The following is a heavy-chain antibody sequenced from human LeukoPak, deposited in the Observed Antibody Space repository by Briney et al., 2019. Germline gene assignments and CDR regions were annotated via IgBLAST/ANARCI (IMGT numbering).Heavy chain of an antibody. CDR3: ARQGYGGRYFDY. J-gene: IGHJ4*02. Sequence: GESLKISCQGSGYRFPNAWIGWVRQMPGKGLEWMGIIYPDDSETRYSPSFEGQVTISADKSLSTAYLQWSNLKASDTAIYYCARQGYGGRYFDYWGQGTLVTVSS. D-gene: IGHD4/OR15-4a*01. V-gene: IGHV5-51*01. CDR2: IYPDDSET. CDR1: GYRFPNAW.